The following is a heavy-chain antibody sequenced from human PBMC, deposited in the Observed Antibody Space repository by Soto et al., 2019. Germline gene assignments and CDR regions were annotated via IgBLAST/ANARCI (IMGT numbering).Heavy chain of an antibody. CDR3: ARGGLGSYLLDY. CDR1: GFTFNSYW. V-gene: IGHV3-74*01. D-gene: IGHD3-10*01. Sequence: EVQPVESGGGSVQPGGSLRLSCAASGFTFNSYWVHWFRQVPGKGLVWLSRINMDGTRTNYADSVKGRFAISRDNAKNTVYLQMNSLGVEDSAAYYCARGGLGSYLLDYWDQGTLVSVSS. J-gene: IGHJ4*02. CDR2: INMDGTRT.